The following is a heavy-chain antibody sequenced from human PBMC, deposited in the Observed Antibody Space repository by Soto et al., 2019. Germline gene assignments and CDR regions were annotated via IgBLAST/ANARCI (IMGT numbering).Heavy chain of an antibody. CDR3: ARGVSAGVDY. V-gene: IGHV1-8*01. Sequence: QVQLVQSGAEVREPGASVKVSCKASGYSFTSLDINWVRQTAGQGLEWMGWMQPSTGRTGYAQKFQGRVTMTRDTSINTVYMELPTLTSDDTAFYYCARGVSAGVDYWGQGTLVTVSS. J-gene: IGHJ4*02. CDR2: MQPSTGRT. D-gene: IGHD1-26*01. CDR1: GYSFTSLD.